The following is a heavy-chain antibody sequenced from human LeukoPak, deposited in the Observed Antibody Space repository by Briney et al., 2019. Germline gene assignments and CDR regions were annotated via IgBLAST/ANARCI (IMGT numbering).Heavy chain of an antibody. CDR3: AREGAVGVITLDDAFDI. Sequence: SETLSLTCTVSGGSISSYYWSWIRQPAGKGLEWIGRIYTSGSTNYNPSLKSRVTMSVDTSKNQFSLKLTSVTAADTAVYYCAREGAVGVITLDDAFDIWGQGTMVTVSS. CDR2: IYTSGST. CDR1: GGSISSYY. D-gene: IGHD3-16*02. J-gene: IGHJ3*02. V-gene: IGHV4-4*07.